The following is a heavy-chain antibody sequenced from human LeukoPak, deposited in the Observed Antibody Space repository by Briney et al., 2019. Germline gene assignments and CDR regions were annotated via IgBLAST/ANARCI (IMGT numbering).Heavy chain of an antibody. J-gene: IGHJ5*02. CDR2: IFSSGNT. V-gene: IGHV4-4*07. CDR1: GGSINSYY. CDR3: ARSPHRLIGHWFDP. D-gene: IGHD3-16*01. Sequence: SETLSLTCTVSGGSINSYYWSWIRQPAGKGLEWIGRIFSSGNTIYNPSLQSRVTMSVGTSKNQFSLRLNSVTAADTAVYYCARSPHRLIGHWFDPWGQGTLVTVSS.